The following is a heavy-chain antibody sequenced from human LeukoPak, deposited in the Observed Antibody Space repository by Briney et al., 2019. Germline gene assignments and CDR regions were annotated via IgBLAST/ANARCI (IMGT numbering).Heavy chain of an antibody. V-gene: IGHV3-74*01. J-gene: IGHJ4*02. Sequence: QPGGSRRLSCAASGFTFSTYGMHGVRQAPGKGLVWVSRINSDGRSTRYADSVKGRFTISRDNAKNTLYLQMNSLRVEDTAVYYCTREIDYGEVSSDYWGQGTLVTVSS. CDR1: GFTFSTYG. CDR3: TREIDYGEVSSDY. D-gene: IGHD4-17*01. CDR2: INSDGRST.